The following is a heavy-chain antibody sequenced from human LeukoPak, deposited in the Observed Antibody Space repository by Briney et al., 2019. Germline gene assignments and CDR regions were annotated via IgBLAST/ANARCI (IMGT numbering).Heavy chain of an antibody. V-gene: IGHV3-21*01. Sequence: GGSLRLSSAASGFTFSSYSMNWVRLAPGKGLEWVSSISSSSSYIYYADSVKGRFTISRDNANNSLYLQMNSLRAEDTAVYHCARVHSGSYQYYYYYYMDVCGKGTTVTVSS. D-gene: IGHD1-26*01. J-gene: IGHJ6*03. CDR1: GFTFSSYS. CDR3: ARVHSGSYQYYYYYYMDV. CDR2: ISSSSSYI.